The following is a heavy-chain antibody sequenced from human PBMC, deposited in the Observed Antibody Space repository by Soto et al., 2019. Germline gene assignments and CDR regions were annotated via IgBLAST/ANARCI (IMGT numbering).Heavy chain of an antibody. CDR2: IIPIFGTA. V-gene: IGHV1-69*12. CDR1: GGTFSRYG. CDR3: ASQTGTTGNSYYGMDV. Sequence: QVQLVQSGAEVKKPGSSVKVSCKASGGTFSRYGISWVRQAPGQGLEWMGGIIPIFGTANYAQKFQGRVTTPADDSTSTAYMELSSLRSADTAVYYCASQTGTTGNSYYGMDVWGQGTTVTVSS. D-gene: IGHD1-1*01. J-gene: IGHJ6*02.